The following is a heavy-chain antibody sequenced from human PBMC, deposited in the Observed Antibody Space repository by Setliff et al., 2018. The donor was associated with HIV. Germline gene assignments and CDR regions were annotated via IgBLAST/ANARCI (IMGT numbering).Heavy chain of an antibody. D-gene: IGHD2-8*01. V-gene: IGHV1-2*06. J-gene: IGHJ3*02. CDR1: GYTFTAYY. CDR3: ATKVYCTNGVCLDAFDI. Sequence: SVKVSCKASGYTFTAYYIHWVRQAPGQGLEWMGRINPNSGGTNYDQKFQGRVTMTRDTSVSTAYMELSRLRSDDTAFYYCATKVYCTNGVCLDAFDIWGQGTKVTVSS. CDR2: INPNSGGT.